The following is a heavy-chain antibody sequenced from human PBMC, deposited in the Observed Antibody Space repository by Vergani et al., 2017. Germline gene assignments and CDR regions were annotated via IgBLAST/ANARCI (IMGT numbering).Heavy chain of an antibody. Sequence: QVQLVESGGGVVQPGRSLRLSCAASGFTFSTYAMHWVRQAPGKGLQWVAAICYDGSKTNYADSVKGRFTISRDSSKNTLFLQLNSLRDEDTAVYYCAREGTGGTLGRYMDVWGKGTTVTVSS. J-gene: IGHJ6*03. D-gene: IGHD3/OR15-3a*01. V-gene: IGHV3-30*03. CDR3: AREGTGGTLGRYMDV. CDR1: GFTFSTYA. CDR2: ICYDGSKT.